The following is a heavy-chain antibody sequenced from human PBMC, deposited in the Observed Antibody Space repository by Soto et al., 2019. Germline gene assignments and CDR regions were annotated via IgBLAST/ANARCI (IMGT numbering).Heavy chain of an antibody. CDR2: ISRTGSNI. J-gene: IGHJ4*02. D-gene: IGHD6-6*01. CDR3: ARRTSSSSSGFDY. Sequence: QVKLVESGGGLVKPGGSLRLSCAASGFTFSDYYMSWIRQAPGKGLEWVSSISRTGSNIYYANSVRGRFIISRDNATNSMYLQMNSLRAEDTAVYYCARRTSSSSSGFDYWGQGTLVTVSS. V-gene: IGHV3-11*01. CDR1: GFTFSDYY.